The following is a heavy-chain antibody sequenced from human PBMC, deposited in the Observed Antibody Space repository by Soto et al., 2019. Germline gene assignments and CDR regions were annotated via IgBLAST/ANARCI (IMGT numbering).Heavy chain of an antibody. CDR1: GGSVGISSYY. V-gene: IGHV4-39*01. D-gene: IGHD3-3*01. J-gene: IGHJ5*02. CDR3: ARLYYDFGSAYHLPLGFDP. CDR2: IYYNGST. Sequence: SETRSLTCTVSGGSVGISSYYLVGIRQPPGKWLEWIGTIYYNGSTYYNPSLKSRVTISVDTSKNQFSLRLSSVTAADTAVYYCARLYYDFGSAYHLPLGFDPWGQGTLVTVSS.